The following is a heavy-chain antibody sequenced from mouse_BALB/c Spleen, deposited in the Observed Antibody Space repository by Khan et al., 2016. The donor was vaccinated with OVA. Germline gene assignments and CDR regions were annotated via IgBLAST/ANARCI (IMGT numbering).Heavy chain of an antibody. Sequence: EVELVESGGGLVQPGGSLKLSCATSGFIFSDYYMYWVRQTPEKRLEWVAYISNGGGSTYYPDTVEGRFTISRDTAKNTLYLQMSRLKSEDTAMYYCARQRYGGMDYWGQGTSVTVSS. CDR2: ISNGGGST. CDR1: GFIFSDYY. J-gene: IGHJ4*01. V-gene: IGHV5-12*02. CDR3: ARQRYGGMDY. D-gene: IGHD2-12*01.